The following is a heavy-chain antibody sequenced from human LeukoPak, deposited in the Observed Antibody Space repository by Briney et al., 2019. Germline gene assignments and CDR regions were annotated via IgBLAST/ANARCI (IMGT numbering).Heavy chain of an antibody. Sequence: GGSLRLSCAASGFTFSSYAMSWVRQAPGEGLEWVSAISGSGGTTYYADSVKGRFTISRDNSKNTLYLQMNSLRAEDTAVYYCAKAFGGYSKPSDYWGQGTLVTVSS. CDR3: AKAFGGYSKPSDY. V-gene: IGHV3-23*01. CDR1: GFTFSSYA. CDR2: ISGSGGTT. J-gene: IGHJ4*02. D-gene: IGHD4-11*01.